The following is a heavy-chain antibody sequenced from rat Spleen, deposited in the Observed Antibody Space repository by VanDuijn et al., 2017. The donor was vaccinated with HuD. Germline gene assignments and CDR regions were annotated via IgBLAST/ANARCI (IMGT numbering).Heavy chain of an antibody. CDR3: ARHELVYWYFDF. CDR2: ISYDGSST. CDR1: GFTFKNYW. V-gene: IGHV5-29*01. J-gene: IGHJ1*01. Sequence: EVQLVESGGGLVQPGRSLKLSCVASGFTFKNYWMTWVRQAPTKGLEWAATISYDGSSTYYRDSVKGRFTISRDNAKSTLYLQMDSLRSEDTATYYCARHELVYWYFDFWGPGTMVTVSS. D-gene: IGHD5-1*01.